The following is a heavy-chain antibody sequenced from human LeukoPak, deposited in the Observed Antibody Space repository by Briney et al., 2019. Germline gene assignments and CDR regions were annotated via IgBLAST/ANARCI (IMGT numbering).Heavy chain of an antibody. V-gene: IGHV4-34*01. D-gene: IGHD3-10*01. J-gene: IGHJ6*03. Sequence: SETLSLTCALYGGSFTYYYWAWIRQTPGKGLEWIGEINHAGTADYNPSLKSRVTISVDTSKNQFSLRLNSVTAADTAVYYCARLHHDYGSGTYGGAYNYYMDVWGKGTTVTVSS. CDR1: GGSFTYYY. CDR2: INHAGTA. CDR3: ARLHHDYGSGTYGGAYNYYMDV.